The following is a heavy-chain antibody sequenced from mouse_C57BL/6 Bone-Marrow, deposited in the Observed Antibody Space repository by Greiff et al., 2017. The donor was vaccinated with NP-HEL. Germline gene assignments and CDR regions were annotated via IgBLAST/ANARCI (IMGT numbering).Heavy chain of an antibody. D-gene: IGHD2-5*01. CDR2: IDPSDSYT. CDR3: ARRYSNVAMDY. J-gene: IGHJ4*01. Sequence: VQLQQPGAELVMPGASVKLSCKASGYTFTSYWMHWVKQRPGQGLEWIGEIDPSDSYTNYNQKFKGKSTLTVDKSSSTAYMQLSSLTSEDSAVYYCARRYSNVAMDYWGQGTSVTVSS. V-gene: IGHV1-69*01. CDR1: GYTFTSYW.